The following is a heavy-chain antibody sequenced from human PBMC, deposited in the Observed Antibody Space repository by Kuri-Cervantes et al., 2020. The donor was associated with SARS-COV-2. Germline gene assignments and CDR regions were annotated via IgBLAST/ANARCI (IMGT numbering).Heavy chain of an antibody. CDR3: ARSTAGYSSSWYTDY. CDR2: INPSGGST. CDR1: GYTFTSCY. J-gene: IGHJ4*02. V-gene: IGHV1-46*03. Sequence: ASVKVSCKASGYTFTSCYMHWVRQAPGQGLEWMGIINPSGGSTSYAQKFQGRVTMTRDTSTSTVYMELSSLRSEDTAVYYCARSTAGYSSSWYTDYWGQGTLVTVSS. D-gene: IGHD6-13*01.